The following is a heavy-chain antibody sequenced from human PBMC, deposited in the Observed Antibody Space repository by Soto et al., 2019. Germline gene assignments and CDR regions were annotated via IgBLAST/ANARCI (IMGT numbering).Heavy chain of an antibody. J-gene: IGHJ4*02. CDR2: ISYDGSNK. V-gene: IGHV3-30*18. CDR3: AKDETGYSSSWYFPVGY. Sequence: GGSLRLSCAASGFTFSSYGMHWVRQAPGKGLEWVAVISYDGSNKYYADSVKGRFTISRDNSKNTLYLQMNSLRAEDTAVYYCAKDETGYSSSWYFPVGYWGQGTLVTVSS. D-gene: IGHD6-13*01. CDR1: GFTFSSYG.